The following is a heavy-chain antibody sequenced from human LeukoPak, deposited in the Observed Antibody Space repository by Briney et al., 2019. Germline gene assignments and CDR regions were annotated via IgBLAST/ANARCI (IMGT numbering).Heavy chain of an antibody. CDR2: IWFDGSNK. J-gene: IGHJ4*02. D-gene: IGHD5-24*01. CDR1: GFTFSSYG. CDR3: AKVATAAYYFDY. V-gene: IGHV3-33*06. Sequence: GSLRLSCAASGFTFSSYGMHWVRQAPGKGLEWVAVIWFDGSNKYYADSVKGRFTISRGNSKNTLYLQMNSLRAEDTAVYYCAKVATAAYYFDYWGQGTLVTVSS.